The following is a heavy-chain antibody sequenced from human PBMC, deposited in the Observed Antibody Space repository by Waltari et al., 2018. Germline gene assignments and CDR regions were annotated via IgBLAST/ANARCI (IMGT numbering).Heavy chain of an antibody. J-gene: IGHJ4*02. CDR3: ASLSGIAARPLDY. D-gene: IGHD6-6*01. CDR2: IYYSVST. V-gene: IGHV4-39*07. CDR1: GGSISSSSYY. Sequence: QLQLQESGPGLVKPAETLSLTCTVSGGSISSSSYYRGGSRQPPGKGLEWIGSIYYSVSTSYNPSLKSRVTISVDTSKNQFSLKLSSVTAADTAVYYCASLSGIAARPLDYWGQGTLVTVSS.